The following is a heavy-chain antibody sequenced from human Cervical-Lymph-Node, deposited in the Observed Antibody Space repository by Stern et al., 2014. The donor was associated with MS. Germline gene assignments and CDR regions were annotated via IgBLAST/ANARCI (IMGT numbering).Heavy chain of an antibody. Sequence: VQLVESGAEVKKPGSSMNVSCKTSGGTFSSSYAITWMRQAPGRRLEWMGSIIHILGLANYAQKFQGRVTITADKSTSTTYMELSSLRSEDTAVYYCARGVVSNRAAATLHNLFDPWGQGTLVTVSS. V-gene: IGHV1-69*09. CDR3: ARGVVSNRAAATLHNLFDP. D-gene: IGHD2-15*01. CDR1: GGTFSSSYA. J-gene: IGHJ5*02. CDR2: IIHILGLA.